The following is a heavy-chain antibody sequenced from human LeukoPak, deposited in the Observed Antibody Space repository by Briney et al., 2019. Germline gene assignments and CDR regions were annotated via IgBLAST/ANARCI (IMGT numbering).Heavy chain of an antibody. Sequence: ASVKVSCKASGYTFTGYYMHWVRQAPGQGLEWMGWINPNSGGTNYAQKFQGRVTMTRDASISTAYMELSSLRSEDTAVYYCARSWGMTTVTPGYWGQGTLVTVSS. CDR1: GYTFTGYY. D-gene: IGHD4-17*01. J-gene: IGHJ4*02. V-gene: IGHV1-2*02. CDR2: INPNSGGT. CDR3: ARSWGMTTVTPGY.